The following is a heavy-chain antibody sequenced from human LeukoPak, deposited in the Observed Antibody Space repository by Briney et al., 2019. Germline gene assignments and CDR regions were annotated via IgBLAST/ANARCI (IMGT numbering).Heavy chain of an antibody. D-gene: IGHD4-17*01. CDR2: ISGNGGST. J-gene: IGHJ5*01. V-gene: IGHV3-23*01. CDR1: GFTFSLYA. Sequence: PGGSLRLSCAASGFTFSLYAMSWVRQAPGKGLEWVSAISGNGGSTYYTDSVKGRFTISRDNSRNTLYVQMTRLTAEDTAVYYCAKYRDVTSKGSGLGSLGQGTLVTVSS. CDR3: AKYRDVTSKGSGLGS.